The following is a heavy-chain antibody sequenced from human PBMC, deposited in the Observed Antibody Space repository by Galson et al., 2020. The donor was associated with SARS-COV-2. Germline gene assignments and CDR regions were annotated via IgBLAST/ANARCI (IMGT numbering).Heavy chain of an antibody. CDR3: ARVLRLSDGYKAADFFDI. D-gene: IGHD5-12*01. CDR1: GYSFVNYG. Sequence: ASVKVSCKASGYSFVNYGITWVRQAPGQGLEWMGWINAYTGHTAYAQKFQGRVTMTPDTSTSTAYMELRSLTSDDTAIFYCARVLRLSDGYKAADFFDIWGQGTMVTVSS. J-gene: IGHJ3*02. CDR2: INAYTGHT. V-gene: IGHV1-18*01.